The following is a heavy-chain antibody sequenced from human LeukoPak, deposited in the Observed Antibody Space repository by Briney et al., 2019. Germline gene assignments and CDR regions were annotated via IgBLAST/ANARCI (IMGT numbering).Heavy chain of an antibody. D-gene: IGHD6-6*01. Sequence: SETLSLTCTVSGGSISGGYWSWIRQPPGRGLEWIGYVYTSGSTNYNPSLKSRVTISVDTSKSQFALKLSSVTAADTAVYYCARTQTEYSSSSDPYYFDYWGQGTLVTVSS. CDR1: GGSISGGY. CDR3: ARTQTEYSSSSDPYYFDY. V-gene: IGHV4-4*09. J-gene: IGHJ4*02. CDR2: VYTSGST.